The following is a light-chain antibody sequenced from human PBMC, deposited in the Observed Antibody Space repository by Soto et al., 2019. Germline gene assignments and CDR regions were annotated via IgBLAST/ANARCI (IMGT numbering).Light chain of an antibody. CDR1: NIGRKS. Sequence: SYELTQPPSVSVAPGKTARITCGGTNIGRKSVHWYPQKPGQAPVLVIYYDSDRPSGIPERFSGSNSGNTATLTISRVEAGDEADYYCQVWDSSSDHVVFGGGTKLTVL. CDR2: YDS. CDR3: QVWDSSSDHVV. J-gene: IGLJ2*01. V-gene: IGLV3-21*04.